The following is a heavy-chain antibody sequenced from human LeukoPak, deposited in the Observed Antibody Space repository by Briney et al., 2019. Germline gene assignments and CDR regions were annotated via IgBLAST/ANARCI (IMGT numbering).Heavy chain of an antibody. D-gene: IGHD3-10*01. CDR2: ISGGGDST. CDR1: GFTFSNYA. Sequence: GGSLRLSCAASGFTFSNYAMSWVRQAPGKGLEWVSAISGGGDSTYYADSVKGRFTNSRDSSKNTLYLQMNSLRAEDTALYYCAKDGYGSVDVWGQGTTVTVSS. CDR3: AKDGYGSVDV. J-gene: IGHJ6*02. V-gene: IGHV3-23*01.